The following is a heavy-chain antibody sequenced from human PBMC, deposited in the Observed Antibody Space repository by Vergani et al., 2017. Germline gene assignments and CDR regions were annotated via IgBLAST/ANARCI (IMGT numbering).Heavy chain of an antibody. Sequence: EVQLVESGGGLVQPGGSLRLSCAASGFTVSSNYMSWVRQAPGKGLEWVSAISGSGGSTYYADSVKGRFTISRDNSKNTLYLQMNSLRAEDTAVYYCANARTMAGQRYWYFDLWGRGTLVTVSS. V-gene: IGHV3-23*04. J-gene: IGHJ2*01. CDR3: ANARTMAGQRYWYFDL. CDR1: GFTVSSNY. CDR2: ISGSGGST. D-gene: IGHD3-10*01.